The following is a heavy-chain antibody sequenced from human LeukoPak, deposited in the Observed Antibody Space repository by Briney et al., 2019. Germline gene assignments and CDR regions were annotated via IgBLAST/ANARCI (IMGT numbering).Heavy chain of an antibody. CDR3: ARHGRVGVVVGNYMDV. D-gene: IGHD3-22*01. J-gene: IGHJ6*03. CDR2: INHSGST. Sequence: SETLSLTCAVYGGSFSGYYWSWIRQPPGKGLEWIGEINHSGSTNYNPSLKSRVTISVDTSKNQFSLKLSSVTAADTAVYYCARHGRVGVVVGNYMDVWGKGTTVTISS. CDR1: GGSFSGYY. V-gene: IGHV4-34*01.